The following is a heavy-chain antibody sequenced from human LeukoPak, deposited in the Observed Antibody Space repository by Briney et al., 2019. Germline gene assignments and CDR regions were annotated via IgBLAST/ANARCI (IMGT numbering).Heavy chain of an antibody. CDR2: ISDTGGNT. D-gene: IGHD1/OR15-1a*01. J-gene: IGHJ4*02. CDR3: AKGRTNDY. CDR1: GFTFSTYA. Sequence: GGSLRLSCAASGFTFSTYAMSWVRQTPERGLEWVSAISDTGGNTFYADSVKGRFTISRDNSKNTQYLQMNSLRAEDTAIYYCAKGRTNDYWGQGTLVTVSS. V-gene: IGHV3-23*01.